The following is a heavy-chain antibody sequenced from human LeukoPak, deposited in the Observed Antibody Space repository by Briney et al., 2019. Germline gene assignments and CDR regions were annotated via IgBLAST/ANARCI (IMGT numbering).Heavy chain of an antibody. Sequence: PTETLSLTCGVYGASLSNYYWSWIRQSPGKGLEWIGQIHHSVGANYNPSLRSRVTISMDTSKNQFSLELTSVTAADTAVYYCARHLTVDTFYYFHYMAVWGKGTTVTVSS. V-gene: IGHV4-34*01. D-gene: IGHD1-14*01. CDR1: GASLSNYY. CDR3: ARHLTVDTFYYFHYMAV. J-gene: IGHJ6*03. CDR2: IHHSVGA.